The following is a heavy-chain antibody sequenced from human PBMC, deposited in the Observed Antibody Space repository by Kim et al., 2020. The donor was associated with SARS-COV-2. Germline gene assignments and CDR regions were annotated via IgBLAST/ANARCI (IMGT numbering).Heavy chain of an antibody. D-gene: IGHD1-26*01. CDR3: ARRVVGAANDAFDI. V-gene: IGHV4-59*08. J-gene: IGHJ3*02. Sequence: PSLKSRVTMSVDTSKNQFSLKLSSVTAADTAVYYCARRVVGAANDAFDIWGQGTMVTVSS.